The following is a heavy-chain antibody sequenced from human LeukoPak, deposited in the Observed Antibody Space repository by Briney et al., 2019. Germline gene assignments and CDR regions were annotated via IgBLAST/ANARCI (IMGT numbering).Heavy chain of an antibody. CDR2: ITSSAYI. CDR3: AALTRGDGVDY. J-gene: IGHJ4*02. CDR1: GFTFNSYG. V-gene: IGHV3-21*01. Sequence: GGSLRLSCAASGFTFNSYGMNWVRQAPGKGLEWVSSITSSAYIYYADSVKGRFTISRDNAKNSLYLQMNSLRAEDTAVYYCAALTRGDGVDYWGQGTLVTVSS. D-gene: IGHD3-16*01.